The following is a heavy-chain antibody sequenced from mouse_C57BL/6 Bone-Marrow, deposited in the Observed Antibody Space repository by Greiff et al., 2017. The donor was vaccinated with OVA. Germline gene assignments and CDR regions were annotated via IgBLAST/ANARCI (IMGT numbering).Heavy chain of an antibody. CDR3: ARKGDYYGSSYWYFDV. V-gene: IGHV5-15*01. CDR1: GFTFSDYG. J-gene: IGHJ1*03. Sequence: EVMLVESGGGLVQPGGSLKLSCAASGFTFSDYGMAWVRQAPRKGPEWVAFISNLAYSIYYADTVTGRLTISRENAKNTLYLEMSSLRSEDTAMYYCARKGDYYGSSYWYFDVWGTGTTVTVSS. CDR2: ISNLAYSI. D-gene: IGHD1-1*01.